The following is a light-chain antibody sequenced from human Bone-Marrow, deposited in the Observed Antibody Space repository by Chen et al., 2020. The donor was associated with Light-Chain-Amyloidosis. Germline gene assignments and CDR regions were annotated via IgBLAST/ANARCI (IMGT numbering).Light chain of an antibody. Sequence: QSALTQPASVSGSPGQWITIPCTGTSSDVGGYNYVSWYQQEPGKAPKLMISEVSNRPSGVSNRFSGSKSGNTASLTISGLQAEDEADYYCSSYTSSSTLVFGGGTKLTVL. CDR1: SSDVGGYNY. J-gene: IGLJ2*01. CDR3: SSYTSSSTLV. CDR2: EVS. V-gene: IGLV2-14*01.